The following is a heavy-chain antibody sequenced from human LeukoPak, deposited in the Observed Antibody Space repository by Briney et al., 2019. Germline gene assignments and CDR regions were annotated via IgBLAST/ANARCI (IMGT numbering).Heavy chain of an antibody. Sequence: SETLSLTCTVSGGSISSSSYYWGWIRQPPGKGLEWIGSIYYSGSTYYNPSLKSRVTISVDTSQNQFSLKLSSVTAADTAVYYCARLGRIPRTPPVDYWGQGTLVTVSS. J-gene: IGHJ4*02. CDR2: IYYSGST. CDR1: GGSISSSSYY. D-gene: IGHD2-21*01. V-gene: IGHV4-39*01. CDR3: ARLGRIPRTPPVDY.